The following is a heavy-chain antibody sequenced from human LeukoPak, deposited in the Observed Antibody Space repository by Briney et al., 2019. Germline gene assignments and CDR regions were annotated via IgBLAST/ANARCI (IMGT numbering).Heavy chain of an antibody. CDR3: AIGTPVTTSGYEYSQH. J-gene: IGHJ1*01. Sequence: PSETLSLTCTVSGGSISSGGYYWSWIRQHPGKGLEWIGYIYYSGSTYYNPSLKSRVTISVDTSKNQFSLKLSSVTAADTAVYYCAIGTPVTTSGYEYSQHGGQGTLVAVSS. CDR1: GGSISSGGYY. V-gene: IGHV4-31*03. CDR2: IYYSGST. D-gene: IGHD4-17*01.